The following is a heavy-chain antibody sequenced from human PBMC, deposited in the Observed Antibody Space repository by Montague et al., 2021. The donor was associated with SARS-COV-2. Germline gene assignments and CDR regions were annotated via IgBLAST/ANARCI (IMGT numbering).Heavy chain of an antibody. J-gene: IGHJ4*02. Sequence: SLRLSCAASGFSFSNYAMSWVRQAPGKGLEWVSPISGSGDITHYSDSVKGLFTISRDNSKNTLYLQMNSLRAEDTAVYYCAKEAVYSSSWEYFDYWGQGTLVTVSS. V-gene: IGHV3-23*01. D-gene: IGHD6-13*01. CDR1: GFSFSNYA. CDR2: ISGSGDIT. CDR3: AKEAVYSSSWEYFDY.